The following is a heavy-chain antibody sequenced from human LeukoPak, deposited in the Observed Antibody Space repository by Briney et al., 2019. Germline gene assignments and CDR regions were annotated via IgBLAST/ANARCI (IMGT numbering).Heavy chain of an antibody. V-gene: IGHV3-30*03. CDR3: VRDLFDYGYSPALDC. CDR1: GFTFSSYW. D-gene: IGHD3-10*01. Sequence: PGGSLRLSCAASGFTFSSYWMSWVRQAPGKGLEWVAVISYDGSNKYYADSVKGRFTISRDNSKNTLYLQMNSLRAEDTALYYCVRDLFDYGYSPALDCWGQGTLVTVSS. CDR2: ISYDGSNK. J-gene: IGHJ4*02.